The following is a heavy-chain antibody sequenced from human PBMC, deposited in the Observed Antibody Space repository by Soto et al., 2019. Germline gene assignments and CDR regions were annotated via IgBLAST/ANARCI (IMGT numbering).Heavy chain of an antibody. J-gene: IGHJ5*02. CDR2: ISSSSSTI. D-gene: IGHD3-10*01. CDR3: ARVRPGDYGSGFDNWFDP. Sequence: EVQLVESGGGLVQPGGSLRLSCAASGFTFSSYSMNWVRQAPGKGLEWVSYISSSSSTIYYADSVKGRFTISRDNAKNSLYLQMNSMRAEDTAVYYCARVRPGDYGSGFDNWFDPWGQGTLVTVSS. V-gene: IGHV3-48*01. CDR1: GFTFSSYS.